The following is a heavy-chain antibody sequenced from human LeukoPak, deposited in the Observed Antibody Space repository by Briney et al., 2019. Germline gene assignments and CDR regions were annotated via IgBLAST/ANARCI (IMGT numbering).Heavy chain of an antibody. D-gene: IGHD1-26*01. CDR2: INHSGST. Sequence: PSETLSLTCAVYGGSFSGYYWSWIRQPPGKGLEWIGEINHSGSTNYNPSLKSRVTISVDTSKNQFSLKLSSVTAADTAVYYCARFLRGYYNQKPPVGFDYWGQGTLVTVSS. J-gene: IGHJ4*02. CDR1: GGSFSGYY. V-gene: IGHV4-34*01. CDR3: ARFLRGYYNQKPPVGFDY.